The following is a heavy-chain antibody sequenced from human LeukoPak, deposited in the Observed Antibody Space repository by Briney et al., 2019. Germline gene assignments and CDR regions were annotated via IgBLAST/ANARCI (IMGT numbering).Heavy chain of an antibody. CDR3: ASPAYGENPDY. Sequence: PGGSLRLSCAASGFTFSSYWMHWVRQAPGKGLVWVSRINSDGSSTSYADSVKGRFTISRDNAKNTLYLQMNSLRAEDTAVYYCASPAYGENPDYWGQGTLVTVSS. V-gene: IGHV3-74*01. D-gene: IGHD3-10*01. J-gene: IGHJ4*02. CDR2: INSDGSST. CDR1: GFTFSSYW.